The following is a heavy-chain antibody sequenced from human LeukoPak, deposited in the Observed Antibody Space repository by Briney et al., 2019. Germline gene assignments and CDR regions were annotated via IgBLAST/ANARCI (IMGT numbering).Heavy chain of an antibody. V-gene: IGHV3-30*18. Sequence: PGGSLRLLCAAWGFTFRSYGMQGVRQAPGKGLEWVAVISYDGSNKYYADSVKGRFTIYRDNSKNTLYLQMNSLRVEDTAVYYCAKESLEYYYGTGSYPDYWGQGPLVTVSS. CDR1: GFTFRSYG. J-gene: IGHJ4*02. D-gene: IGHD3-10*01. CDR2: ISYDGSNK. CDR3: AKESLEYYYGTGSYPDY.